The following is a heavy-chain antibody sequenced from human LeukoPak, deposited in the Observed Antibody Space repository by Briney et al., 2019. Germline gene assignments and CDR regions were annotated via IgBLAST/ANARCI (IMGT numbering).Heavy chain of an antibody. D-gene: IGHD6-19*01. CDR3: ASLYSSGWSGYYYYMDV. CDR2: IYYSGST. V-gene: IGHV4-39*01. J-gene: IGHJ6*03. Sequence: SETLSLTCTVSGGSISSSSYYWGWIRQPPGKGLEWIVSIYYSGSTHYNPSRKSRITISVDTSKNQFSLKLSSVAAADTAVYYCASLYSSGWSGYYYYMDVWGKGTTVTVSS. CDR1: GGSISSSSYY.